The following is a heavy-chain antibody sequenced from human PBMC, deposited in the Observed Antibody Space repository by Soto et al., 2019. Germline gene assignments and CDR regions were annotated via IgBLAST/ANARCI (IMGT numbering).Heavy chain of an antibody. D-gene: IGHD7-27*01. CDR1: GDTFPNFA. Sequence: QMQLVQSGAEKKKPGSSVKVSCQASGDTFPNFAVTWVRQAPEQGLEWIGGVVPTVDTSTYAQRFQGRVTITADELTGTYYLGLSNLRSDDTARYSCARMDASLIGGGEWFDPWGQGTLVTVSS. CDR2: VVPTVDTS. J-gene: IGHJ5*02. CDR3: ARMDASLIGGGEWFDP. V-gene: IGHV1-69*01.